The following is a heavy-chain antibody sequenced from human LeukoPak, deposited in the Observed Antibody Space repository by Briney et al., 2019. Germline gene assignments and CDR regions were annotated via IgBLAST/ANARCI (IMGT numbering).Heavy chain of an antibody. Sequence: PSETLSLTCAVYGGSFSGYYWSWIRQPPGKGLEWIGEINHSGSTNYNPSLKSRVTISVDTSKNQFSLKLSSVTAADTAVYYCARGLALYGDLFFHQYYFDYWGQGTLVTVSS. CDR2: INHSGST. D-gene: IGHD4-17*01. J-gene: IGHJ4*02. CDR3: ARGLALYGDLFFHQYYFDY. V-gene: IGHV4-34*01. CDR1: GGSFSGYY.